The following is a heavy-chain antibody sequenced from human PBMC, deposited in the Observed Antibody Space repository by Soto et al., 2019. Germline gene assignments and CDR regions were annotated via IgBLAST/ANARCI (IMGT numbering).Heavy chain of an antibody. CDR3: AREMTTVTLSNYYYYYGMDV. Sequence: ASVKVSCKASGGTFSSYAISWVRQAPGQGLEWMGGIIPIFGTANYAQKFQGRVTITADESTSTAYMELSSLRSEDTAVYYCAREMTTVTLSNYYYYYGMDVWG. CDR1: GGTFSSYA. CDR2: IIPIFGTA. D-gene: IGHD4-17*01. V-gene: IGHV1-69*13. J-gene: IGHJ6*02.